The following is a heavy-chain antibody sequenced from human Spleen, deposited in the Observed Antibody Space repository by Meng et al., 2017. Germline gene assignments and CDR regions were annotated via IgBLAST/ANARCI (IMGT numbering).Heavy chain of an antibody. CDR2: MNPNSGNT. CDR3: ARGSRQIIVVVVAATSYGMDV. J-gene: IGHJ6*02. CDR1: GYTFTSYA. V-gene: IGHV1-8*01. D-gene: IGHD2-15*01. Sequence: ASVKVSCKASGYTFTSYAMHWVRQATGQGLEWMGWMNPNSGNTGYAQEFQGRVTITRNTSISTAYMELSSLRSEDMAVYYCARGSRQIIVVVVAATSYGMDVWGQGTTVTVSS.